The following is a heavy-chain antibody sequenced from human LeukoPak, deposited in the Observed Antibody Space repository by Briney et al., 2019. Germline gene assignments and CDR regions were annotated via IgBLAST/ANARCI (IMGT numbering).Heavy chain of an antibody. D-gene: IGHD2/OR15-2a*01. Sequence: GGSLRLSCAASGFTFNAYAVSWVRQAPGKGLEWVSAISPSGDNMYYADSVKGRFIISRDNSKNTLSLQMNSLRVEDTATYYCVKDLRHRSTCNCYGWFDPWGQGTLVTVSS. CDR3: VKDLRHRSTCNCYGWFDP. J-gene: IGHJ5*02. V-gene: IGHV3-23*01. CDR2: ISPSGDNM. CDR1: GFTFNAYA.